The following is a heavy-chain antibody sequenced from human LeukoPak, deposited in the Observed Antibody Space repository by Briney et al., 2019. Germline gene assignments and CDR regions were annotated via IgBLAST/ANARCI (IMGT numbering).Heavy chain of an antibody. D-gene: IGHD2-2*01. J-gene: IGHJ4*02. CDR3: ARGIVVVPAAISGTDY. V-gene: IGHV1-46*03. CDR2: INPSGGST. Sequence: GASVKVSCKASGYTFTSYYMHGVRQAPGQGLEWMGIINPSGGSTSYAQKFQGRVTMTRDTTTSTVYMELSSLRSEDTAVYYCARGIVVVPAAISGTDYWGQGTLVTVSS. CDR1: GYTFTSYY.